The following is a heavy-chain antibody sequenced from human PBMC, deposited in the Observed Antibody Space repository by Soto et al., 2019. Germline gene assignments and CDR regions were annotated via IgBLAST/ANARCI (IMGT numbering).Heavy chain of an antibody. D-gene: IGHD2-21*01. CDR2: ISVDGRDT. V-gene: IGHV3-74*03. J-gene: IGHJ4*01. CDR3: GRAPEHRPIDF. Sequence: SLRLPCAAADVSLIDYGRHWVIQDTGNGLLWVSRISVDGRDTTYADSVKGRFTISRDNAKNTLYLQMDSLRAEDTVVYYGGRAPEHRPIDFRGHGSLVTVSS. CDR1: DVSLIDYG.